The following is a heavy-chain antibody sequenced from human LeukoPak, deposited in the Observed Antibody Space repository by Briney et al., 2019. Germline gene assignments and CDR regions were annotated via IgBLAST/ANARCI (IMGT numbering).Heavy chain of an antibody. D-gene: IGHD3-3*01. V-gene: IGHV1-18*01. CDR1: GGTFSSYA. J-gene: IGHJ6*02. CDR3: ARDFWSGYYTLNYYYGMDV. Sequence: ASVKVSCKASGGTFSSYAISWVRQAPGQGLEWMGWISAYNGNTNYAQKLQGRVTMTTDTSTSTAYMELRSLRSDDTAVYYCARDFWSGYYTLNYYYGMDVWGQGTTVTVSS. CDR2: ISAYNGNT.